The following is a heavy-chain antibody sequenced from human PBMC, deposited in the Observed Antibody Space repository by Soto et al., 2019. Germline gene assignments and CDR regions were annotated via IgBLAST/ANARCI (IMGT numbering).Heavy chain of an antibody. J-gene: IGHJ5*02. CDR1: GGSFSGYY. D-gene: IGHD3-10*01. V-gene: IGHV4-34*01. CDR3: ARLKTITLVRGVIMRNNWFDP. CDR2: INHSGST. Sequence: SETLSLTCAVYGGSFSGYYWSWIRHPPGKGLEWIGEINHSGSTNYNPSLKSRVTISVDTSKNQFSLKLSSVTAADTAVYYCARLKTITLVRGVIMRNNWFDPWGQGTLVTVSS.